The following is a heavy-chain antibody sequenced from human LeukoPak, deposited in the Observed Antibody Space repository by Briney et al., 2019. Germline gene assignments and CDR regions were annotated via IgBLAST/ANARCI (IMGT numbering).Heavy chain of an antibody. J-gene: IGHJ4*02. Sequence: ASVKVSCKASGYTFTGYYMHWVRQAPGQGLEWMGWINPNSGGTNYAQKFQGRVTMTRDTSISTAYMELSRLRSDDTAVYYCARAPNYYDSSGPPDYSGQGTLVTVSS. V-gene: IGHV1-2*02. CDR3: ARAPNYYDSSGPPDY. D-gene: IGHD3-22*01. CDR2: INPNSGGT. CDR1: GYTFTGYY.